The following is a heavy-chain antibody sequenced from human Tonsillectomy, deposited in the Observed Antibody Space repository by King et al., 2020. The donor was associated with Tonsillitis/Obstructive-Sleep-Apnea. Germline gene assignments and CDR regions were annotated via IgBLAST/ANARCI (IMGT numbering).Heavy chain of an antibody. CDR2: ISGSGGST. D-gene: IGHD3-10*01. J-gene: IGHJ3*02. CDR3: ATAYGSWSYPPDAFDI. Sequence: QLVQSGGGLVQPGGSLRLSCAASGFTFSSYAMSWVRQAPGKGLEWVSAISGSGGSTYYADSVKGRFTISRDNSKNTLYLQMNSLRAEDTAVYYCATAYGSWSYPPDAFDIWGQGTMVTVSS. V-gene: IGHV3-23*04. CDR1: GFTFSSYA.